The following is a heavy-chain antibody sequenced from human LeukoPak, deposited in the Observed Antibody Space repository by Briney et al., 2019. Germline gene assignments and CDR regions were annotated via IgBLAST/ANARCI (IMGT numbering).Heavy chain of an antibody. V-gene: IGHV3-33*01. Sequence: GGSLRLSCAASGFTFSSYGMHWVRQAPGKGLEGVAVIWSDGSNKYYADSVKGRFTISRDNSKNTLYLQMNSLRAEDAAVYYCARRRYSVYDFDYWGQGILVTVSS. CDR3: ARRRYSVYDFDY. J-gene: IGHJ4*02. CDR1: GFTFSSYG. D-gene: IGHD5/OR15-5a*01. CDR2: IWSDGSNK.